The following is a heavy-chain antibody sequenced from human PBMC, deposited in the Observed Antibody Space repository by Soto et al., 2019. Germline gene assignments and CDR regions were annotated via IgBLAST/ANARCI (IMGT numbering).Heavy chain of an antibody. CDR1: GYSLTELA. V-gene: IGHV1-24*01. CDR2: FDPEDGET. J-gene: IGHJ3*01. CDR3: ATSNFDRTSDL. D-gene: IGHD3-22*01. Sequence: ASVKVSCKVYGYSLTELAIHWVLQPPGKGLEWMGGFDPEDGETVYAQKFQGRITVTEDTSTDTAFMELSSLRSEDTALYYCATSNFDRTSDLWGQGTVVTVSS.